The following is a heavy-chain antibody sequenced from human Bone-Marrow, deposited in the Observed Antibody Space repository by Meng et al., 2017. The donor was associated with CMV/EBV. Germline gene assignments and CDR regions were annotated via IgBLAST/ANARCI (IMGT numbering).Heavy chain of an antibody. D-gene: IGHD6-19*01. J-gene: IGHJ6*02. CDR1: GYTFTGYY. CDR2: INPNSGGT. CDR3: ARENLVYSSGWYRDYYYGMDV. Sequence: ASVKVSCKASGYTFTGYYMHWVRQAPGQGLEWMGWINPNSGGTNYAQKFQGRVTMTRDTSISTAYMELSRLRSDDTAVYYGARENLVYSSGWYRDYYYGMDVWGQGTTVTVSS. V-gene: IGHV1-2*02.